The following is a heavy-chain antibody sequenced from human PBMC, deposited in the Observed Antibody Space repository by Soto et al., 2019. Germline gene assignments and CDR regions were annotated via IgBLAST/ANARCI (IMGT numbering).Heavy chain of an antibody. V-gene: IGHV3-30-3*01. Sequence: QVQLVESGGGVVQPGRSLRLSCAASGFTFSSYAMHWVRQAPGKGLEWVAVISYDGSNKYYADSVKGRFTISRDNSKNTLYLQMNSLRAEDTAVYYCARDYYGDYPFDYWGQGTLVTVSS. CDR1: GFTFSSYA. CDR2: ISYDGSNK. J-gene: IGHJ4*02. D-gene: IGHD4-17*01. CDR3: ARDYYGDYPFDY.